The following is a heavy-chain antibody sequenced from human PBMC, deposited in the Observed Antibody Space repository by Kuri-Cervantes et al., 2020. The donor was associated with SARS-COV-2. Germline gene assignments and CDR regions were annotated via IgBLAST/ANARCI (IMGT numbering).Heavy chain of an antibody. Sequence: KISCKASGGTFSSYAISWVRQAPGQGLEWMGGIIPIFGTANYAQKFQGRVTITADESTSTAYMELSSLRSEDTAVYYCARDTAIGHYDILTGYYNANYYYYMDVWGKGTTVTVSS. J-gene: IGHJ6*03. D-gene: IGHD3-9*01. CDR2: IIPIFGTA. CDR3: ARDTAIGHYDILTGYYNANYYYYMDV. CDR1: GGTFSSYA. V-gene: IGHV1-69*01.